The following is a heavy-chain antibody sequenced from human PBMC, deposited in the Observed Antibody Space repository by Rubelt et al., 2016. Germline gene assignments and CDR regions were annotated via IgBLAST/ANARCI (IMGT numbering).Heavy chain of an antibody. CDR1: GFTFSNAW. Sequence: GGGLVKPGGSLRLSCAASGFTFSNAWMNWVRQAPGKGLEWVGRITSKTAGGTIDYAAPVKRSFTISRDDSKDTLYLQMNSLKTVDTAVFYCTTPPLSGVTTSAFDIWGQGTVVTVSS. V-gene: IGHV3-15*01. D-gene: IGHD4-17*01. CDR3: TTPPLSGVTTSAFDI. J-gene: IGHJ3*02. CDR2: ITSKTAGGTI.